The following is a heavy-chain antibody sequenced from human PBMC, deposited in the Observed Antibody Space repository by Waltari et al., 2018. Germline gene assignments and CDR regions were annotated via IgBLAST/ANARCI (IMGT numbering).Heavy chain of an antibody. V-gene: IGHV4-59*01. CDR2: IYYSGST. CDR3: ARTEIPSSGWFY. J-gene: IGHJ4*02. D-gene: IGHD6-19*01. Sequence: QVQLQESGSGLVKPSETLSLACTVSGVSISSYYWSWIRQPPGKGLEWIGYIYYSGSTNYNPSLKSRVTISVDTSKNQFSLKLSSVTAADTAVYYCARTEIPSSGWFYWGQGTLVTVSS. CDR1: GVSISSYY.